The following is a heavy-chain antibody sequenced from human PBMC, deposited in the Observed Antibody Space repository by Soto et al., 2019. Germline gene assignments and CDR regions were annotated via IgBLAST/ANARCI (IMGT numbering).Heavy chain of an antibody. Sequence: QVTLKESGPVLVKPTETLTLTCTVSGFSLSNARMGVSWIRQPPGKALEWLAHIFSNDEKSYITSLKSRLTISKDTSKSQVVLTMTNMDPVDTATYYCARIEIGYCSSTSCFGNNWFDPWGQGTLVTVSS. D-gene: IGHD2-2*01. CDR2: IFSNDEK. CDR1: GFSLSNARMG. V-gene: IGHV2-26*01. CDR3: ARIEIGYCSSTSCFGNNWFDP. J-gene: IGHJ5*02.